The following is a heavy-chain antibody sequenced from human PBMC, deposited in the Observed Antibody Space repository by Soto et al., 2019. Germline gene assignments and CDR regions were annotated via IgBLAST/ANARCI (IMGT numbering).Heavy chain of an antibody. J-gene: IGHJ4*02. Sequence: SETLSLTCAVYGGSFSGYYWSWIRQPPGKGLEWIGEINHSGSTNYNPSLKSRVTISVDTSKNQFSLKLSSVTAADTAVYYCARGPGYARKSFDYWGQGTLVTVSS. CDR2: INHSGST. D-gene: IGHD5-12*01. V-gene: IGHV4-34*01. CDR3: ARGPGYARKSFDY. CDR1: GGSFSGYY.